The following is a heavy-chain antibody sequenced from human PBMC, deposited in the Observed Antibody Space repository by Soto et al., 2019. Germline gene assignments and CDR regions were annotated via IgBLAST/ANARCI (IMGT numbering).Heavy chain of an antibody. CDR2: NYYSGST. CDR1: GGSISSYY. V-gene: IGHV4-59*01. CDR3: ARGGFPYSSRWYHLDY. Sequence: SETLSLTCTVSGGSISSYYWSWIGLPPGKGLEWIGYNYYSGSTNYNPSLKSGVTISVDTFKIQFSLKVSSVTASDTAVYFCARGGFPYSSRWYHLDYWGQGTLVTVSS. D-gene: IGHD6-13*01. J-gene: IGHJ4*02.